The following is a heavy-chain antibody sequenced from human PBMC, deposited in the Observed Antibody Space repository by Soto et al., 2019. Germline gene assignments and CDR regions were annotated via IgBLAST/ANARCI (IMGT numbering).Heavy chain of an antibody. CDR1: GFTFSSYG. Sequence: QVQLVESGGGVVQPGRSLRLSCAASGFTFSSYGMHWVRQAPGKGLEWVAVISYDGSNKYYADSVKGRFTISRDNSKNTLYLQMNSLSAEDTAVYYCAKDRYYYGSGSRKYFQHWGQGTLVTVSS. CDR3: AKDRYYYGSGSRKYFQH. CDR2: ISYDGSNK. J-gene: IGHJ1*01. V-gene: IGHV3-30*18. D-gene: IGHD3-10*01.